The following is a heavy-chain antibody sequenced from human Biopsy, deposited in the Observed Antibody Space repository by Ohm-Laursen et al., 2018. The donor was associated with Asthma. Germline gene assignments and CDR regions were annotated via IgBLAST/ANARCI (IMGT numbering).Heavy chain of an antibody. V-gene: IGHV1-24*01. CDR2: HDHEEGGT. CDR3: ASDFPKDYVRYNFQF. J-gene: IGHJ4*02. D-gene: IGHD4-17*01. CDR1: GYILTDLS. Sequence: SVKVSCKTSGYILTDLSMHWVRQAPGQGLEWMGGHDHEEGGTVNARRFQGRVTMTEDTSTDTAYMELSSLSSDDTAVYYCASDFPKDYVRYNFQFWGQGTLVTVSS.